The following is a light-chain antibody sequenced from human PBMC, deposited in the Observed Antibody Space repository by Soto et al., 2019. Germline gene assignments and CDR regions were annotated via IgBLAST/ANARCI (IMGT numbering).Light chain of an antibody. CDR2: DAS. V-gene: IGKV1-5*01. CDR3: QQYNSYSWT. J-gene: IGKJ1*01. Sequence: DIPMTQSPSTLSASVGDRVTITCRASQSISSWLAWYQQKPGKAPKLLIYDASSLESGVPSRFSGSGSGTDFTLTISSLQPDDFATYYCQQYNSYSWTFGQGTNVEIK. CDR1: QSISSW.